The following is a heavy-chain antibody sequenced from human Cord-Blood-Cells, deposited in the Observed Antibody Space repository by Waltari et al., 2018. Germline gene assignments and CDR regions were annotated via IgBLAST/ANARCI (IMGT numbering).Heavy chain of an antibody. J-gene: IGHJ4*02. CDR2: ISDDGSNK. CDR1: GFTFSSYA. D-gene: IGHD3-10*01. CDR3: ARGRGVY. Sequence: QVQLVESGGGVVQPGRSLRLSCAASGFTFSSYAMHWVRQAPGKGLEWVAVISDDGSNKYYADSGKGRFTISRDNSKNTLYLQMNSLRAEDTAVYYCARGRGVYWGQGTLVTVSS. V-gene: IGHV3-30-3*01.